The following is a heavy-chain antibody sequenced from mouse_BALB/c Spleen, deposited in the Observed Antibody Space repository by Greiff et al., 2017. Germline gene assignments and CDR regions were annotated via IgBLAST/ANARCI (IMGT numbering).Heavy chain of an antibody. CDR2: IDPENGNT. J-gene: IGHJ1*01. CDR1: GFNIKDYY. Sequence: EVKLQESGAELVRPGALVKLSCKASGFNIKDYYMHWVKQRPEQGLEWIGWIDPENGNTIYDPKFQGKASITADTSSNTAYLQLSSLTSEDTAVYYCARGGNYGYFDVWGAGTTVTVSS. CDR3: ARGGNYGYFDV. D-gene: IGHD1-1*02. V-gene: IGHV14-1*02.